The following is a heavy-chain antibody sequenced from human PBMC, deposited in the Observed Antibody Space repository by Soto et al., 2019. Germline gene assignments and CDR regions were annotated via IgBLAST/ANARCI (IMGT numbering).Heavy chain of an antibody. CDR1: GFTLGTYG. Sequence: QVQLAESGGGVVQPGRSLTITCAASGFTLGTYGMHWVRQAPGKGLEWVAVISNDGGDKYYSDSVMGRFTISRDNSKNTLCLQMNSLRAEDTAVYFCAKAFFDSSGFYPSLDALDIWGQGTVVTVS. CDR3: AKAFFDSSGFYPSLDALDI. V-gene: IGHV3-30*18. J-gene: IGHJ3*02. D-gene: IGHD3-22*01. CDR2: ISNDGGDK.